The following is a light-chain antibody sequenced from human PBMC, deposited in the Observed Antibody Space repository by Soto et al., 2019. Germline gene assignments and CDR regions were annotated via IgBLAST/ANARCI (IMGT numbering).Light chain of an antibody. V-gene: IGKV3-20*01. CDR2: GAS. J-gene: IGKJ1*01. Sequence: EIVLTQSPGTLSLSPGERATLSCRASQSVSSNYLAWYQQKPGRAPRLLIYGASSRATGIPDRFSGSGSGTDFTLTISRLEPEDFAVYYCQQYGSSPRTCGQGTEVDIK. CDR3: QQYGSSPRT. CDR1: QSVSSNY.